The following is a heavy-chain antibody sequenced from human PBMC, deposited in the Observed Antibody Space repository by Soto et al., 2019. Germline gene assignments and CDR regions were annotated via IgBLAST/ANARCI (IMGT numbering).Heavy chain of an antibody. CDR2: IYLSGST. Sequence: QVQLQESGPGLVKPSQTLSLTCTVSSASISSGDYYWSWSRQSPGKALGGTGYIYLSGSTHYNPSLKSRLTMSVDTSKNQFSLKLSSVTAADTAVYFCARIMRGYFRYYFDYWGQGTLVTVSS. CDR1: SASISSGDYY. D-gene: IGHD3-22*01. J-gene: IGHJ4*02. V-gene: IGHV4-30-4*01. CDR3: ARIMRGYFRYYFDY.